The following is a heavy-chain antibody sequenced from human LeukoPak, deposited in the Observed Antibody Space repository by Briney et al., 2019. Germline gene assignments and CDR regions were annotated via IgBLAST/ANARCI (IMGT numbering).Heavy chain of an antibody. CDR2: INPNSGGT. Sequence: ASVKVSCKASGYTFTSYGISWVRQAPGQGLEWMGWINPNSGGTNYVQKFQGRVTMTRDTSISTAYMEVSRLRTDDTAVYYCAREAGDNAFDIWGQGTMVTVSS. CDR1: GYTFTSYG. D-gene: IGHD2-21*01. CDR3: AREAGDNAFDI. V-gene: IGHV1-2*02. J-gene: IGHJ3*02.